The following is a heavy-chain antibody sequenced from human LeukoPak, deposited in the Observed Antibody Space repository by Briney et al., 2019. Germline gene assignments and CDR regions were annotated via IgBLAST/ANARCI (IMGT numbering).Heavy chain of an antibody. CDR2: INQDGREK. D-gene: IGHD1-7*01. CDR1: GFTFSNFW. J-gene: IGHJ4*02. CDR3: ARDNWNYNY. V-gene: IGHV3-7*01. Sequence: PGGSLRLSCAASGFTFSNFWMSWVRQAPGKGLEWVANINQDGREKYYVDSVKGRFTISRDNAKNSLYLQMNSLRAEDMAVYYCARDNWNYNYWGQGTLVTVSS.